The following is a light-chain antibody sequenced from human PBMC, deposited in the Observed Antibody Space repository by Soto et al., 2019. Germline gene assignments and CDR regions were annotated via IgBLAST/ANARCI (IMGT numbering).Light chain of an antibody. V-gene: IGKV3-11*01. CDR2: DAS. J-gene: IGKJ1*01. Sequence: EIVLTQSPATLSLSPGERATLSCRASQSVSSYLAWYQQKPGQAPRLLIYDASNRATGIPARFSGSGSGTDFTLPISSLGPEDFAVYYCQQRSNWPSFGQGTKVEIK. CDR3: QQRSNWPS. CDR1: QSVSSY.